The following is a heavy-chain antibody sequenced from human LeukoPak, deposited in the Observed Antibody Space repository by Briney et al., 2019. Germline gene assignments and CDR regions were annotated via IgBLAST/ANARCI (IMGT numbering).Heavy chain of an antibody. Sequence: PSETLSLTCAVYGGSFSGYYWSWIHQPPGKGLEWIGEINHSGSTNYNPSLKSRVTISVDTSKNQFSLKLSSVTAADTAVYYCANSARWSSWTGQYYYYGMDVWGQGTTVTVSS. CDR2: INHSGST. V-gene: IGHV4-34*01. J-gene: IGHJ6*02. D-gene: IGHD6-13*01. CDR3: ANSARWSSWTGQYYYYGMDV. CDR1: GGSFSGYY.